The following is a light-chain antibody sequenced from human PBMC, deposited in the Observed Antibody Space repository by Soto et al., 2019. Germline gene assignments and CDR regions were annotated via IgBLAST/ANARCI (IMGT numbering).Light chain of an antibody. CDR3: QQYGTSLLT. V-gene: IGKV3-20*01. Sequence: ELVLTQSPGTLSLSPGERATLSCRASQSVSSSYLAWYQQTPGQAPRRLIYGASSRATGIPDRFSGSGSGKAFTLTISRLEPEDCAVYYCQQYGTSLLTFGGGTKVEIK. CDR1: QSVSSSY. J-gene: IGKJ4*01. CDR2: GAS.